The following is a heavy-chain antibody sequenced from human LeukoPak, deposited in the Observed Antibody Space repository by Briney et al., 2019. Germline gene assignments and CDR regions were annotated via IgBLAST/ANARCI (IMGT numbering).Heavy chain of an antibody. V-gene: IGHV4-34*01. J-gene: IGHJ4*02. Sequence: SETLSLSCAVYGGSFSGYYWSWIRPPPGKGLEWIGEINHSGSTNYNPSLKSRVTISVDTSKNQFSLKLSSVTAADTAVYYCASASYYYYDSSGYYYALSYFDYWGQGTLVTVSS. D-gene: IGHD3-22*01. CDR2: INHSGST. CDR1: GGSFSGYY. CDR3: ASASYYYYDSSGYYYALSYFDY.